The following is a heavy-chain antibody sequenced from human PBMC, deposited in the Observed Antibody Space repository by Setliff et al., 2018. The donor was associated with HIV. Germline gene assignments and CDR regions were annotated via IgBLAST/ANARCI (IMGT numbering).Heavy chain of an antibody. CDR1: GYTFTNYY. CDR2: IYPGGARR. V-gene: IGHV1-46*01. Sequence: GASVKVSCKASGYTFTNYYMHWVRQAPGQGLEWMGIIYPGGARRSYAQKFQGRVTMTWDTSTSTVYMELSSLRSEDTAFYYCARSAHDSETGYWGQGTPVTVSS. D-gene: IGHD5-12*01. J-gene: IGHJ4*02. CDR3: ARSAHDSETGY.